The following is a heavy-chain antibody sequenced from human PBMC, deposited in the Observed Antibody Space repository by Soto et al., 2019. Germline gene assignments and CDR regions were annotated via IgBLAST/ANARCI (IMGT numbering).Heavy chain of an antibody. V-gene: IGHV1-69*13. Sequence: SVKVSCKASGGTFSSYAISWVRQAPGQGLEWMGGIIPIFGTANYAQKFQGRVTITADESTSTAYMELSSLRSEDTAVYYCARGGVDTAMVDAFDIWGQGTMVTVSS. D-gene: IGHD5-18*01. CDR1: GGTFSSYA. CDR2: IIPIFGTA. J-gene: IGHJ3*02. CDR3: ARGGVDTAMVDAFDI.